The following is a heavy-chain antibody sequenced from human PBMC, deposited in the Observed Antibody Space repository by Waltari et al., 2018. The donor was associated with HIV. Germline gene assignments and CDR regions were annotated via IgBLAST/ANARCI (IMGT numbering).Heavy chain of an antibody. CDR2: INNSGSI. CDR3: ATRGDYGDLPKYFDL. V-gene: IGHV4-34*02. CDR1: GGSFGPYY. J-gene: IGHJ2*01. D-gene: IGHD4-17*01. Sequence: QVELQQGGAGLLKPSETLSLSCAVSGGSFGPYYWSWIRQPPGKGLEWMGEINNSGSINFKPSLKSRLNISLDASKKQSSLHLTSVTAADTALYYCATRGDYGDLPKYFDLWGRGTLVTVSS.